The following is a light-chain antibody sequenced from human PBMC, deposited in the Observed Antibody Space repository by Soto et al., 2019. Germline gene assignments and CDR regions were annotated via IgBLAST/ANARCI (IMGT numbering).Light chain of an antibody. J-gene: IGKJ1*01. V-gene: IGKV1-5*03. Sequence: DIQMTQSPSTLSASVGDRVTITCRATQSISNSLAWYQQKPGKAPNLLIYKASSLETGVPSRFSGSGSGTEFTLIITSLLPDDCATSYCQQYASFWTFGQGTKVEI. CDR3: QQYASFWT. CDR2: KAS. CDR1: QSISNS.